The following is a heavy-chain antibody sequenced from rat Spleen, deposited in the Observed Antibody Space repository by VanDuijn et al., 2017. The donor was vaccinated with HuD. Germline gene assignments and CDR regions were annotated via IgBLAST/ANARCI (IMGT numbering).Heavy chain of an antibody. D-gene: IGHD1-1*01. CDR1: GFTFSTFA. CDR3: VRDPLLEWSFDY. Sequence: EVQLVESGGGLVQPGGSLKLSCAASGFTFSTFAMAWVRQAPKKGLEWVATITSGGSKTYYPESMKGRFTISRDDAKSTLYLQMDSLRSEDTATYYCVRDPLLEWSFDYWGQGVMVTVSS. V-gene: IGHV5-25*01. J-gene: IGHJ2*01. CDR2: ITSGGSKT.